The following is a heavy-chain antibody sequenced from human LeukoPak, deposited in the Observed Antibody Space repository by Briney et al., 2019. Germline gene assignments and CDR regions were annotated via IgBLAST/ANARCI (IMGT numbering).Heavy chain of an antibody. CDR2: IYYSGST. J-gene: IGHJ5*02. V-gene: IGHV4-59*08. Sequence: PSETLSLTCTVSGGSISSYYWSWIRQPPGKGLEWIGYIYYSGSTNYNPSLKSRVTISVDTSKNQFSLKLSSVTAADTAVYYCARHDQGPNWFDPWGQGTLVTVSS. CDR1: GGSISSYY. CDR3: ARHDQGPNWFDP.